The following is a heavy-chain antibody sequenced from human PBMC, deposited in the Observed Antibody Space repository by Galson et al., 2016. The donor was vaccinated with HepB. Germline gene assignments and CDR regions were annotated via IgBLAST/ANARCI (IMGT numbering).Heavy chain of an antibody. CDR1: GFSISTSGVG. CDR3: AHRRVGATFFDF. J-gene: IGHJ4*02. V-gene: IGHV2-5*02. CDR2: IYWDDDK. D-gene: IGHD3-10*01. Sequence: PALVKPTQTLTLTRTLSGFSISTSGVGVGWIRQPPGKALEWLTLIYWDDDKRYSPSLKSRLTITKHTSKNQVVLTMTNMDPVDTGTYYCAHRRVGATFFDFWGQGTLVTVSS.